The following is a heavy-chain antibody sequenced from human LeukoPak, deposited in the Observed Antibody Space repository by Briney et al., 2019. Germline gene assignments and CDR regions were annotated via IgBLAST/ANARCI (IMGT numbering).Heavy chain of an antibody. D-gene: IGHD1-26*01. Sequence: GGSLRLSCAASGFMFSSYGMHWVRQAPGKGLEWVAFIRYDGNNKHYADSVTGRFTISRDNSKNTLILQMNSLRPEDTAIYYCAKNDGNYCDPWGQGTLVTVSS. V-gene: IGHV3-30*02. CDR3: AKNDGNYCDP. J-gene: IGHJ5*02. CDR2: IRYDGNNK. CDR1: GFMFSSYG.